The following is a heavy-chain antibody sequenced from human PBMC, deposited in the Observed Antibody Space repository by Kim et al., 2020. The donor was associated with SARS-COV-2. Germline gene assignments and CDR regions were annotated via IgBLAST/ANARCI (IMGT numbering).Heavy chain of an antibody. CDR2: INTNTGNP. CDR1: GYTFTSYA. D-gene: IGHD6-13*01. Sequence: ASVKVSCKASGYTFTSYAMNWVRQAPGQGLEWMGWINTNTGNPTYAQGFTGRFVFSLDTSVSTAYLQISSLKAEDTAVYYCARAGAAAGSDAFDIWGQGTMVTVSS. CDR3: ARAGAAAGSDAFDI. J-gene: IGHJ3*02. V-gene: IGHV7-4-1*02.